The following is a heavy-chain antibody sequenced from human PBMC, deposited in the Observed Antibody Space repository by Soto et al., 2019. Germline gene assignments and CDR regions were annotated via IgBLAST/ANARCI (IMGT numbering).Heavy chain of an antibody. J-gene: IGHJ5*02. CDR1: GYTFTGYF. V-gene: IGHV1-2*02. Sequence: QVQLVQSGAEVKKPGASVKVSCKASGYTFTGYFMHWVRQAPGQGLEWRGWINSNSGATKYAQKFQSRVTMSRDTPISTAYMELSGLRSDDTAVYYCARGGGTILAPLPWGQGTLVTVSS. D-gene: IGHD3-3*01. CDR2: INSNSGAT. CDR3: ARGGGTILAPLP.